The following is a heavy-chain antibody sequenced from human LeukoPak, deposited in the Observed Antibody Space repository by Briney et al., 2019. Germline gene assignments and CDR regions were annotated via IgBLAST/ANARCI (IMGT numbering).Heavy chain of an antibody. CDR2: MNSDGSSI. Sequence: PGGSLRLSCAASGFPFSNYWMHWVRQAPGQGLVWVSRMNSDGSSISYADSVKGRLTISRDNAKNTLYLQMNSLRAEDAAVYYCATVSRSSGRGYFDYWGQGTLVTVSS. CDR3: ATVSRSSGRGYFDY. CDR1: GFPFSNYW. J-gene: IGHJ4*02. D-gene: IGHD6-19*01. V-gene: IGHV3-74*01.